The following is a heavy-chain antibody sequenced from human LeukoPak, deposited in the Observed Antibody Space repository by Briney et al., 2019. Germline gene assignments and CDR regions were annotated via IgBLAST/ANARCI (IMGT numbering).Heavy chain of an antibody. CDR2: IRSKAYGGTT. J-gene: IGHJ4*02. CDR1: GFTFGDYA. D-gene: IGHD3-22*01. Sequence: PGRSLRLSCTASGFTFGDYAMSWVRQAPGKELEWVGFIRSKAYGGTTEYAASVKGRFTISRDDSKSIAYLQMNSLKTEDTAVYYCTRGFYYDSSGYYYPVGYFDYWGQGTLVTVSS. V-gene: IGHV3-49*04. CDR3: TRGFYYDSSGYYYPVGYFDY.